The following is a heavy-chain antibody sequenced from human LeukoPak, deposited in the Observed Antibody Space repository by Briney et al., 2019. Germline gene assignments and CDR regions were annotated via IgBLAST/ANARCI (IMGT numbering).Heavy chain of an antibody. CDR3: TRRDGYFGDAFDI. V-gene: IGHV3-73*01. Sequence: GGSLRLSCAASGFTFSGSAMHWVRQASGKGLEWVGRIRSKANSYATAYAASVKGRFTISRDDSKNTAYLQMNSLKTEDTAVYYCTRRDGYFGDAFDIWGQGTMVTVSS. CDR2: IRSKANSYAT. CDR1: GFTFSGSA. J-gene: IGHJ3*02. D-gene: IGHD5-24*01.